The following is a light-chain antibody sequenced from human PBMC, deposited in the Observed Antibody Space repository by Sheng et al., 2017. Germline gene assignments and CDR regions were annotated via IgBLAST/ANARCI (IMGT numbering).Light chain of an antibody. V-gene: IGKV1-12*01. CDR2: AAS. CDR1: QNVSPW. J-gene: IGKJ4*01. Sequence: DIQMTQSPSSVSASVGDRVTITCRASQNVSPWLAWYQQKPGKAPNLLISAASSLQSGVPSRFSGSGSGTDYTLTISSLQPEDFATYYCQQANSYPLTFGGGTKVEIK. CDR3: QQANSYPLT.